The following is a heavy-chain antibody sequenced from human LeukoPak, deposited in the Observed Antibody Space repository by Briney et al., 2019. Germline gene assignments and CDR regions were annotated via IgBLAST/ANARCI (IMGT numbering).Heavy chain of an antibody. J-gene: IGHJ6*03. CDR1: GFIFSDYY. CDR3: ARDPYSGNYGAYYYYYMDV. CDR2: ISSSGSSI. D-gene: IGHD1-26*01. V-gene: IGHV3-11*04. Sequence: GGSLRLSCAASGFIFSDYYMSWIRQAPGKGLEWVSYISSSGSSIYYADSVKGRFTISRDNAKNSLYLQMDSLRPEDTAVYYCARDPYSGNYGAYYYYYMDVWGKGTTVTISS.